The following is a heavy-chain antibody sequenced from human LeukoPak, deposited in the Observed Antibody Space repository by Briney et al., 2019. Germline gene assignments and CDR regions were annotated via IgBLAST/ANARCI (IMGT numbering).Heavy chain of an antibody. CDR3: ARHTQEYSSSAYYYIDV. V-gene: IGHV1-69*05. CDR2: IIPIFGTA. J-gene: IGHJ6*03. CDR1: GGTFSSYA. D-gene: IGHD6-13*01. Sequence: SVKVSCKASGGTFSSYAISWVRQAPGQGLEWMGGIIPIFGTANYAQKFQGRVTITTDESTSTAYMELSSLRSEDTAVYYCARHTQEYSSSAYYYIDVWGKGTTVTVSS.